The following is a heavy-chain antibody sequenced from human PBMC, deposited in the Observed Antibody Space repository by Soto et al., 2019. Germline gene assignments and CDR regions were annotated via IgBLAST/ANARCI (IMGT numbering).Heavy chain of an antibody. D-gene: IGHD3-9*01. CDR1: GFTVSSNY. V-gene: IGHV3-53*01. CDR2: IYSGGST. CDR3: ARDSTTYYNILTGYPTYYYYGMDV. J-gene: IGHJ6*02. Sequence: GGSLRLSCAASGFTVSSNYMSWVRQAPGKGLEWVSVIYSGGSTYYADSVKGRFTISRDNSKNTLYLQMNSLRAEDTAVYYCARDSTTYYNILTGYPTYYYYGMDVWGQGTTVTVSS.